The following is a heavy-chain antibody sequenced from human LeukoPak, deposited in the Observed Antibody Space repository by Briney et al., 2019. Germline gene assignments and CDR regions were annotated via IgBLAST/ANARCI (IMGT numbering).Heavy chain of an antibody. V-gene: IGHV3-23*01. J-gene: IGHJ4*02. Sequence: GGSLRLSCAASGFTFSSYAMSWVRQAPGKGLEWVSAISGSGGSTYYADSVEGRFTISRDNSKNTLYLQMNSLRAEDTAVYYCAKAPYGSGSYYGPGAGPNFDYWGQGTLVTVSS. CDR2: ISGSGGST. D-gene: IGHD3-10*01. CDR1: GFTFSSYA. CDR3: AKAPYGSGSYYGPGAGPNFDY.